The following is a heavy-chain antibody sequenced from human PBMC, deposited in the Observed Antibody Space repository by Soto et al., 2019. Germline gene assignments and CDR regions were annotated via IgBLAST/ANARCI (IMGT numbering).Heavy chain of an antibody. CDR3: AKNLPRTGRFDY. CDR1: GASITSTTYF. CDR2: IYYSGKT. Sequence: SETLSLTCSLSGASITSTTYFLAWIRQPPGKGLEWFGSIYYSGKTHYNPSLKSRTTISVDRSRDQFSLQVSSVTAADTAVYYCAKNLPRTGRFDYWGEGTVVTVSS. V-gene: IGHV4-39*01. J-gene: IGHJ4*02.